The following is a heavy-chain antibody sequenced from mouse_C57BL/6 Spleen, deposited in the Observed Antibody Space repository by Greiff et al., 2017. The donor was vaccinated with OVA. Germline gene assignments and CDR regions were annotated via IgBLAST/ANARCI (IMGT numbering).Heavy chain of an antibody. D-gene: IGHD1-1*01. CDR2: INPSNGGT. CDR3: ARGYGSSYYWYFDV. Sequence: QVQLKQPGTELVKPGASVKLSCKASGYTFTSYWMHWVKQRPGQGLEWIGNINPSNGGTNYNEKFKSKATLTVDKSSSTAYMQLSSLTSEDSAVYYCARGYGSSYYWYFDVWGTGTTVTVSS. J-gene: IGHJ1*03. V-gene: IGHV1-53*01. CDR1: GYTFTSYW.